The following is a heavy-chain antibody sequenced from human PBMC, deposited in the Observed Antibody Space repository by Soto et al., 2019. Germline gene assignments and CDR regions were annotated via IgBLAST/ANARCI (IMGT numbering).Heavy chain of an antibody. CDR2: ISSSSSYI. D-gene: IGHD3-3*01. J-gene: IGHJ4*02. Sequence: EVQLVESGGGLVKPGGSLRLSCAASGFTFSSYSMNWVRQAPGKGLEWVSSISSSSSYIYYADSVKGRFTISRDNAKNSLYLQMNSLRAEDTAVYYCARDGQSGFGTDYFDYWGQGTLVTVSS. CDR3: ARDGQSGFGTDYFDY. CDR1: GFTFSSYS. V-gene: IGHV3-21*01.